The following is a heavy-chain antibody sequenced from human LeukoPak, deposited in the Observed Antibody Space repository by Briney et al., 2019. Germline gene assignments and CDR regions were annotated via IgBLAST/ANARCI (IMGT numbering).Heavy chain of an antibody. D-gene: IGHD3-22*01. V-gene: IGHV3-33*08. CDR2: IWYDGSNK. CDR3: ARAPLHYDSSGYYGDR. CDR1: GFTFSSYA. Sequence: GGSLRLSCAASGFTFSSYAMSWVRQAPGKGLEWVAVIWYDGSNKYYADSVKGRFTISRDNSKNTLYLQMNSLRAEDTAVYYCARAPLHYDSSGYYGDRWGQGTLVSVSS. J-gene: IGHJ4*02.